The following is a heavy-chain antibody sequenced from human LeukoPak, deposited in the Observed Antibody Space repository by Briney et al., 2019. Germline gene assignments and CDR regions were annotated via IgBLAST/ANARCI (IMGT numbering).Heavy chain of an antibody. J-gene: IGHJ4*02. D-gene: IGHD6-19*01. CDR3: VRAVSGRFDY. CDR1: GGSMSPYH. Sequence: PSETLSLTCTVSGGSMSPYHWGWIRQPPGKGLEWTGYIYYSGSTNYNPSLNSRVTISVDTSKNQFSLRLSSVTAVDTAIYYCVRAVSGRFDYWGQGTLVTVSS. V-gene: IGHV4-59*08. CDR2: IYYSGST.